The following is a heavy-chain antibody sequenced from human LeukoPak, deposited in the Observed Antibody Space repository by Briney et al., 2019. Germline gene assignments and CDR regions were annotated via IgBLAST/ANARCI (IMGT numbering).Heavy chain of an antibody. Sequence: SETLSLTCAVYGGSFSGYYWSWLRQPPGKGLEWIGEINHSGSTNYNPSLKSRVTISVDTSKNQFSLKLSSVTAADTAVYYCAREGYSYGGGFDYWGQGTLVTVSS. D-gene: IGHD5-18*01. CDR3: AREGYSYGGGFDY. CDR2: INHSGST. CDR1: GGSFSGYY. V-gene: IGHV4-34*01. J-gene: IGHJ4*02.